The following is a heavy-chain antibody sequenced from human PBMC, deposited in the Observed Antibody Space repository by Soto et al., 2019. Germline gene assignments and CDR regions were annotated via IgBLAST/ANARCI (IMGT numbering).Heavy chain of an antibody. J-gene: IGHJ6*02. Sequence: GESLKISCKGSGYSFTSYWIGWVRQMPGKGLEWMGIIYPGDSDTRYSPSFQGQVTISADKSISTAYLQWSSLKASDTAMYYCARHPTSMQGYYYYYYGMDVCGQGTTVTVSS. CDR3: ARHPTSMQGYYYYYYGMDV. CDR2: IYPGDSDT. CDR1: GYSFTSYW. V-gene: IGHV5-51*01.